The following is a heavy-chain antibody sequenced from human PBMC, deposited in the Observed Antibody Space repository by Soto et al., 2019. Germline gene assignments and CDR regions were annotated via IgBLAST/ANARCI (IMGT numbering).Heavy chain of an antibody. J-gene: IGHJ6*02. V-gene: IGHV3-7*01. CDR1: GFTFTNFW. CDR2: IKADGSEK. Sequence: PGGALRLSCVGSGFTFTNFWMSWVRQAPGKGLEWVANIKADGSEKRYVDSVKGRLTISRDNAKNSVYLQMNNLRVEDTALYYCGRDEVRNGVGVWGQGTTVTVSS. CDR3: GRDEVRNGVGV.